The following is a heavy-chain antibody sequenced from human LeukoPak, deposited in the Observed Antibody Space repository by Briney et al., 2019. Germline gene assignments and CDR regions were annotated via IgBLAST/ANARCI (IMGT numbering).Heavy chain of an antibody. V-gene: IGHV4-39*07. J-gene: IGHJ4*02. CDR1: GGSISSSSYY. CDR2: IYYSAST. D-gene: IGHD6-19*01. Sequence: PSETLSITCTVSGGSISSSSYYWGWIRQPPGKGLEWIGSIYYSASTHYNPSLKSRVTISVDTSKNQFSLKLSSVTAADTAVYYCARGSSSGWYGIDYWGQGTLVTVSS. CDR3: ARGSSSGWYGIDY.